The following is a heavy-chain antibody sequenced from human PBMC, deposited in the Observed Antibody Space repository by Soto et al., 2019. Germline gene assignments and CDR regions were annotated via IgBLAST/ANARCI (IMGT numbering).Heavy chain of an antibody. CDR3: ARVKGYSSGPPGFDY. V-gene: IGHV3-21*01. CDR2: ISSSSSYI. Sequence: PGGSLRLSCAASGFTFSSYSMNWVRQAPGKGLEWVSSISSSSSYIYYADSVKGRFTISRDNAKNSLYLQMNSLRAEDTAVYYCARVKGYSSGPPGFDYWGQGTLVTVSS. CDR1: GFTFSSYS. J-gene: IGHJ4*02. D-gene: IGHD6-19*01.